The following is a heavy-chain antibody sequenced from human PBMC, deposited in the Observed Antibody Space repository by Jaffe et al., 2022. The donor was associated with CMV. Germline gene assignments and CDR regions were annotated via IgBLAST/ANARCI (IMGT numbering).Heavy chain of an antibody. J-gene: IGHJ6*03. CDR3: ARQPLRRIAAAEDYYYYYMDV. Sequence: EVQLVESGGGLVQPGGSLRLSCAASGFTFSSYEMNWVRQAPGKGLEWVSYISSSGSTIYYADSVKGRFTISRDNAKNSLYLQMNSLRAEDTAVYYCARQPLRRIAAAEDYYYYYMDVWGKGTTVTVSS. D-gene: IGHD6-13*01. V-gene: IGHV3-48*03. CDR2: ISSSGSTI. CDR1: GFTFSSYE.